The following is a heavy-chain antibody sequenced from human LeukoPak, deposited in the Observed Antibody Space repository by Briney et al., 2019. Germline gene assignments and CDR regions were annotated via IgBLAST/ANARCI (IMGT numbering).Heavy chain of an antibody. CDR3: ARVRKGGYDRAGGYYFDY. V-gene: IGHV1-69*04. D-gene: IGHD5-12*01. Sequence: ASVKVSCKASGGTFSSYAISWVRQAPGQGLEWMGRIIPILGIANYAQKFQGRVTITADKSTSTAYMKLSSLRSEDTAVYYCARVRKGGYDRAGGYYFDYWGQGTLVTVSS. CDR1: GGTFSSYA. CDR2: IIPILGIA. J-gene: IGHJ4*02.